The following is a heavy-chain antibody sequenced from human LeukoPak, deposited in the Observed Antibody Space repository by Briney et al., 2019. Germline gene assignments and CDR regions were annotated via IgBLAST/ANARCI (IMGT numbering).Heavy chain of an antibody. J-gene: IGHJ3*02. V-gene: IGHV3-74*01. CDR3: ARVGGSNAFDI. CDR2: INSDGSST. D-gene: IGHD1-26*01. Sequence: PGGTLRLSCAASGFTFSSYWVHWVRQPQGKGLVLVSPINSDGSSTSYADSVKGRFTISRDNAKNTLSLQMNSLRAEDTAVYYCARVGGSNAFDIWGQGTMVIVSS. CDR1: GFTFSSYW.